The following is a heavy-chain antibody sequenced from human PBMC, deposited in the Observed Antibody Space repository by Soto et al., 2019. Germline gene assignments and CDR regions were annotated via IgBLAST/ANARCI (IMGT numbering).Heavy chain of an antibody. CDR2: VNPNSGGT. CDR3: ARSIAARRTVDD. Sequence: ASLQVSCKASGYTFTAYYMHWVRQAPGQGLEWMGWVNPNSGGTNYAQKFQGRVTMTRDTSISTAYMELTRLRSDDTAVYYCARSIAARRTVDDWGQGTLVTV. V-gene: IGHV1-2*02. D-gene: IGHD6-6*01. J-gene: IGHJ4*01. CDR1: GYTFTAYY.